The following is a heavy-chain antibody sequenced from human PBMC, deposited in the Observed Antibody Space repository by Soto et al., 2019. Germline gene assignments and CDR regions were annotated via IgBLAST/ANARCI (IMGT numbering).Heavy chain of an antibody. CDR3: ARHKGGGSHCDFWSAPSHY. CDR1: GGTFSSYT. V-gene: IGHV1-69*02. J-gene: IGHJ4*02. D-gene: IGHD3-3*01. CDR2: IIPILGIA. Sequence: SVKVSCKASGGTFSSYTISSVRQAPGQGLEWMGRIIPILGIANYAQKFQGRVTITADNSTSTAYMELSSLRSEDTAVYYCARHKGGGSHCDFWSAPSHYWGQGTLVTVSS.